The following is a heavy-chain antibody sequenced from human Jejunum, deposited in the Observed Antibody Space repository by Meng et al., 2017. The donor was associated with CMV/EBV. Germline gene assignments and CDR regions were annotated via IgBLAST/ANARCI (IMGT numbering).Heavy chain of an antibody. J-gene: IGHJ5*02. CDR3: ARESTVVSGRPNWFDP. D-gene: IGHD4-23*01. Sequence: GGTFSSSPISWVRQAPGQRLEWMGRIFPFVGTANYAQRFQGRVTITADKSTNIAYMELISLRSEDTAVYYCARESTVVSGRPNWFDPWGQGTLVTVSS. CDR2: IFPFVGTA. CDR1: GGTFSSSP. V-gene: IGHV1-69*08.